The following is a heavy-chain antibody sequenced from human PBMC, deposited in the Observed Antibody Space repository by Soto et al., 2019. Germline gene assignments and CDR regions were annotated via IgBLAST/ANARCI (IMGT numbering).Heavy chain of an antibody. D-gene: IGHD6-13*01. Sequence: SETLSLTCAVSGGSISSGGYSWSWIRQPPGKGLEWIGEINHSGSTNYNPSLKSRVTISVDTSKNQFSLKLSSVTAADTAVYYCARRKLFIAAAVHNLFDPWGQGTLVTVSS. CDR3: ARRKLFIAAAVHNLFDP. CDR1: GGSISSGGYS. CDR2: INHSGST. V-gene: IGHV4-34*01. J-gene: IGHJ5*02.